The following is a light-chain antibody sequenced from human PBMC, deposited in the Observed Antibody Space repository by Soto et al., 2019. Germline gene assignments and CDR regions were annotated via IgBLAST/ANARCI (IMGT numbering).Light chain of an antibody. J-gene: IGLJ1*01. Sequence: SFLTQLASGSGSPGQSVTISCTGPRSDIGDSNFISWYQHSPGKAPRLLIYEVNNRPSGISRRFSGSKAGNTASLTISGLLDDDEGDYFCASFRSGTILIFGSGTKVTVL. CDR2: EVN. CDR1: RSDIGDSNF. V-gene: IGLV2-14*01. CDR3: ASFRSGTILI.